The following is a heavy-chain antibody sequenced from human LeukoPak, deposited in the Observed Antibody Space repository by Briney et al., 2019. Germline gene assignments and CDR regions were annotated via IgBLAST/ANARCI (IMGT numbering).Heavy chain of an antibody. CDR3: ARTMVRGIYFDY. CDR1: GGSISSYY. CDR2: IYYSGST. D-gene: IGHD3-10*01. J-gene: IGHJ4*02. V-gene: IGHV4-59*01. Sequence: PSETLSLTCTVSGGSISSYYWSWIRQPPGKGLEWIGYIYYSGSTNYNPSHKSRVTISVDTSKNQFSLKLSSVTAADTAVYYCARTMVRGIYFDYWGQGTLVTVSS.